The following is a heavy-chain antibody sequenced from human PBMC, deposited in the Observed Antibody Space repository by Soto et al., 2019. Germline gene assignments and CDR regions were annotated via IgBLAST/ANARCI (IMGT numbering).Heavy chain of an antibody. J-gene: IGHJ4*02. CDR3: ARDSRVYYYDSSGYYFGY. CDR1: GFTFSSYA. D-gene: IGHD3-22*01. Sequence: QVQLVESGGGVVQPGRSLRLSCAASGFTFSSYAMHWVRQAPGKGLEWVAVISYDGSNKYYADSVKGRFTISRDNSKNTLYLQMNSLRAEDTAVYYCARDSRVYYYDSSGYYFGYWGQGTLVTVSS. CDR2: ISYDGSNK. V-gene: IGHV3-30-3*01.